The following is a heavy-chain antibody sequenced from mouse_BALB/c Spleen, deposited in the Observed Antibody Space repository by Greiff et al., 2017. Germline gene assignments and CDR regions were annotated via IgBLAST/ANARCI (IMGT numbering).Heavy chain of an antibody. V-gene: IGHV3-6*02. Sequence: DVQLQESGPGLVKPSQSLSLTCSVTGYSITSGYYWNWIRQFPGNKLEWMGYISYDGSNNYNPSLKNRISITRDTSKNQFFLKLNSVTTEDTATYYCARAYYDYDVYWYFDVWGAGTTVTVSS. CDR1: GYSITSGYY. D-gene: IGHD2-4*01. CDR2: ISYDGSN. J-gene: IGHJ1*01. CDR3: ARAYYDYDVYWYFDV.